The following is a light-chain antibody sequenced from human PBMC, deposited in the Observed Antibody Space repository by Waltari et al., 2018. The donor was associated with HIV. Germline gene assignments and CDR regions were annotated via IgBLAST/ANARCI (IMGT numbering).Light chain of an antibody. CDR1: TSNIGNTF. CDR2: DNP. J-gene: IGLJ2*01. Sequence: QSVLTQPPSVSATPGQKVTISCSGSTSNIGNTFVSCYYHIPGTAPKPLICDNPERPPGSPDRFSAAKSGTSATLGITGLQTGDEADYYCATWDDSLNGVIFGGGTKLTAL. V-gene: IGLV1-51*01. CDR3: ATWDDSLNGVI.